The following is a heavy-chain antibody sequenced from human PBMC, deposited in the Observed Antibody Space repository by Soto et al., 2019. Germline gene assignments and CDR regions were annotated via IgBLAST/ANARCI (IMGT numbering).Heavy chain of an antibody. CDR1: GGTFSSYA. J-gene: IGHJ3*02. D-gene: IGHD1-26*01. Sequence: SVKVSCKASGGTFSSYAISWVRQAPGQGLEWMGGIIPIFGTANYAQKSQGRVTITADESTSTAYMELSSLRSEDTAVYYCARSSSVGATGLDIWGQGTMVTVSS. V-gene: IGHV1-69*13. CDR2: IIPIFGTA. CDR3: ARSSSVGATGLDI.